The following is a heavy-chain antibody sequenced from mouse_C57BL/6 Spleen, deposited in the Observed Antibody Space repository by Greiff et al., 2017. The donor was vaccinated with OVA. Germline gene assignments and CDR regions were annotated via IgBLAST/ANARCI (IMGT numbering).Heavy chain of an antibody. D-gene: IGHD1-1*01. CDR3: ALITTVVATDWYFDV. CDR2: INPSNGGT. V-gene: IGHV1-53*01. CDR1: GYTFTSYW. Sequence: VSLQQPGTELVKPGSSVKLSCKASGYTFTSYWMHWVKQRPGQGLEWIGNINPSNGGTNYNEKFKSKATLTVDKSSSTAYMQLSSLTSEDSAVYYCALITTVVATDWYFDVWGTGTTVTVSS. J-gene: IGHJ1*03.